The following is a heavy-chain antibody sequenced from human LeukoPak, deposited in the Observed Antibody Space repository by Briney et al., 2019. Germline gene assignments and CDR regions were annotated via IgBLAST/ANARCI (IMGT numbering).Heavy chain of an antibody. CDR3: AAASSHRIAAGAEY. V-gene: IGHV3-74*01. CDR2: INGDESST. Sequence: PGGSLRLSCVASGFTFSTYWMHWVRQAPGKGLVWVSRINGDESSTNYADFVKGRFTISRDNAKKTLYLQMNSLRAEDTAVYYCAAASSHRIAAGAEYWGQGTLVTVSS. J-gene: IGHJ4*02. CDR1: GFTFSTYW. D-gene: IGHD6-13*01.